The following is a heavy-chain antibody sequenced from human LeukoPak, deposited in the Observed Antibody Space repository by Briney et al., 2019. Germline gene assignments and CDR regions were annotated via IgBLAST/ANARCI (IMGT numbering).Heavy chain of an antibody. V-gene: IGHV4-59*01. D-gene: IGHD6-13*01. J-gene: IGHJ5*02. CDR2: IYYSGST. Sequence: SETLSLTCTVSGGSISSYYWSWIRQPPGKGLEWIGYIYYSGSTNYNPSLKSRVTISVDTSKNQFSLKLSSVTAADTAVYYCARLAAPASGFDPWGQGTLVTVSS. CDR3: ARLAAPASGFDP. CDR1: GGSISSYY.